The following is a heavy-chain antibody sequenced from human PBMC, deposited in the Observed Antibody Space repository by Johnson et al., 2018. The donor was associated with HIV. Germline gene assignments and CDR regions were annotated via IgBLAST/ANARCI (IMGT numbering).Heavy chain of an antibody. CDR1: GFIFSSYW. Sequence: VQLVESGVGLVQPGGSLRLSCAASGFIFSSYWMHWVRQAPGKGLVWVSRINSDGSSTTYADSVKGRFTISRDNAKNTLYLQMNSLRAEDTAVYYCPRETNSAMAGDAFDIWGQGTMVTVSS. CDR2: INSDGSST. V-gene: IGHV3-74*01. CDR3: PRETNSAMAGDAFDI. J-gene: IGHJ3*02. D-gene: IGHD5-18*01.